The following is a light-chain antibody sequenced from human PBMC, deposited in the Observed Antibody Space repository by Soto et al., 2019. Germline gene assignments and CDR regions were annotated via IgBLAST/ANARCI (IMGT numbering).Light chain of an antibody. V-gene: IGKV3-20*01. CDR1: QSVSSNY. CDR3: HQYGSAPWT. J-gene: IGKJ1*01. CDR2: AAS. Sequence: EIVLTQSPGTLSLSPGERATISCRASQSVSSNYLAWYQQKPGQAPRLLIYAASNRASGIPDRFGGSGSGTDFSLTVSRLEPEEFAVYYCHQYGSAPWTFGQGTKVEI.